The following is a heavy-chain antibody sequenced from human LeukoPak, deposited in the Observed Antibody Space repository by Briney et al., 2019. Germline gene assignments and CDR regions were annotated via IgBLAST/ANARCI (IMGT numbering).Heavy chain of an antibody. CDR3: AKDLSGSYLNYFDY. Sequence: PGGSLRLPCAASGFTFSSYAMSWVRQAPGKGLEWVSAISGSGGSTYYADSVKGRFTISRDNSKNTLYLQMNSLRAEDTAVYYCAKDLSGSYLNYFDYWGQGTLVTVSS. V-gene: IGHV3-23*01. J-gene: IGHJ4*02. CDR1: GFTFSSYA. CDR2: ISGSGGST. D-gene: IGHD1-26*01.